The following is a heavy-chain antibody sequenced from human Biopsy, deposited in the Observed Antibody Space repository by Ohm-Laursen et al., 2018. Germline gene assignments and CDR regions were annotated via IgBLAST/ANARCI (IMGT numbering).Heavy chain of an antibody. J-gene: IGHJ4*02. Sequence: GTLSLTCTVTDGSISNIINYWGWIRQPLGKGLEWLGIIFNIGFTAHNPSLKSRVTISVDTSNTQFSLNLSSLTAADTAVYYCARHSFGSGRDFWGQGTLVTVSS. CDR1: DGSISNIINY. CDR3: ARHSFGSGRDF. V-gene: IGHV4-39*01. D-gene: IGHD3-10*01. CDR2: IFNIGFT.